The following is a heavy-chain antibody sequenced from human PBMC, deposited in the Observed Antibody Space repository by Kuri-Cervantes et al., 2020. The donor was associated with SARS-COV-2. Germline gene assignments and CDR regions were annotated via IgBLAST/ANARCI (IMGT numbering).Heavy chain of an antibody. CDR3: ARDYSSWYKGPFDY. CDR2: IWYDGSNK. J-gene: IGHJ4*02. Sequence: GSLKISCAASGFTFSSYGMHWVRQAPGKGLEWVAVIWYDGSNKYYADSVKGRFTISRDNSKNTLYLQMNSLRAEDTAVYYCARDYSSWYKGPFDYWGQGTLVTVSS. V-gene: IGHV3-33*01. CDR1: GFTFSSYG. D-gene: IGHD6-13*01.